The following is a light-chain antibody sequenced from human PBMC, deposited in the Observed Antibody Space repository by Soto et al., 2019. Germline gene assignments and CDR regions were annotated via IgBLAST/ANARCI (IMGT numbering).Light chain of an antibody. CDR3: QQFGTSPRVT. CDR1: QSVSSSY. Sequence: EIVLTQSPGTLSLSPGKRATLSFRASQSVSSSYLAWYQQRPGQGPRLLIYGASTRATGIPDRFSGSGSGTDFTLTISRLEPEDFAVYYCQQFGTSPRVTFGQGTRLEIK. CDR2: GAS. V-gene: IGKV3-20*01. J-gene: IGKJ5*01.